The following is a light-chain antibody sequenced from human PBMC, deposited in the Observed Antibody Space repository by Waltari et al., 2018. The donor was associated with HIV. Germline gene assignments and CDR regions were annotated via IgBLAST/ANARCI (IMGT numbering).Light chain of an antibody. Sequence: EIVLTQSPGTLSLSPGERATLSCGASQSLRGAYLGWHQQKPGQAPRLLIYGTSNRATGIPDRFSGSGSGTNFTLIITRLEPEDFAVYYCQQYGSSPRTFGQGTRLDIK. CDR1: QSLRGAY. CDR2: GTS. CDR3: QQYGSSPRT. V-gene: IGKV3-20*01. J-gene: IGKJ5*01.